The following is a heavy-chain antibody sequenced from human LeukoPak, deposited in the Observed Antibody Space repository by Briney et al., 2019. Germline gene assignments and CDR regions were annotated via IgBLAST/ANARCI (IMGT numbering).Heavy chain of an antibody. CDR3: ASAAYYDILTGYYPLGDYYYYYGIDV. V-gene: IGHV1-69*13. J-gene: IGHJ6*04. CDR2: IIPIFGTA. D-gene: IGHD3-9*01. Sequence: SVKVACKASGGTFSSYAISWVRQAPGQGLEWMGGIIPIFGTANYAQKFQGRVTITADESTSTAYMELSSLRSEDTAVYYCASAAYYDILTGYYPLGDYYYYYGIDVWGKGTTVTVSS. CDR1: GGTFSSYA.